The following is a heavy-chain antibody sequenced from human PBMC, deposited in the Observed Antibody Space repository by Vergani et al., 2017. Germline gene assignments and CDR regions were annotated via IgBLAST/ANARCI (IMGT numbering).Heavy chain of an antibody. CDR3: VKDNKQLRPRAFDL. D-gene: IGHD4-23*01. CDR2: LTGGGGST. CDR1: GFTFSTYA. J-gene: IGHJ3*01. Sequence: EVQLLESGGSLKQPGGSVRLSSAASGFTFSTYAMHWVRQAPGKGLEWVSALTGGGGSTYYADSFKGRFIISRDNSRDTLYLQMNSLRPEDTATYYCVKDNKQLRPRAFDLWGQGTMVTVSS. V-gene: IGHV3-23*01.